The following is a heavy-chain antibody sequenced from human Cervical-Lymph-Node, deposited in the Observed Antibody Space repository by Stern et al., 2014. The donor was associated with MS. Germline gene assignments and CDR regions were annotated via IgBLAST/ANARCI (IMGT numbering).Heavy chain of an antibody. V-gene: IGHV1-2*02. CDR3: ARDQRGITIFGVVTDYYYLGMDV. Sequence: VQLVESGAEVKKPGASVKVSCTTSGYIFTGYYIHWVRQAPGQGLEWMAWINPNTGGTTYAQKFPGRVTMSRDTSISTAYVELSSLTSDDTAVYYCARDQRGITIFGVVTDYYYLGMDVWGQGTTVTVSS. CDR1: GYIFTGYY. CDR2: INPNTGGT. J-gene: IGHJ6*02. D-gene: IGHD3-3*01.